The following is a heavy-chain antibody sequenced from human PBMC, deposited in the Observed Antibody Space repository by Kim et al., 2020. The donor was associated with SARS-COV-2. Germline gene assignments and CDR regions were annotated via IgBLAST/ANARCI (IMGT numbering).Heavy chain of an antibody. CDR2: VNSDGSST. CDR3: ASLSTGYVWGKFDY. J-gene: IGHJ4*02. V-gene: IGHV3-74*01. CDR1: GFTFSSYW. D-gene: IGHD3-16*01. Sequence: GGSLRLSCVASGFTFSSYWMHWVRQAPGKGLVWVSRVNSDGSSTSYADSVKGRFTISRDNARNTLYLQRNSLRAEDTAVYYCASLSTGYVWGKFDYWGQ.